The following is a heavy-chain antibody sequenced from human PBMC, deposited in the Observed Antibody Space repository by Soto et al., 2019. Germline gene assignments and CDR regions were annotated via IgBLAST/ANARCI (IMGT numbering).Heavy chain of an antibody. J-gene: IGHJ5*02. V-gene: IGHV2-5*02. Sequence: SSPTLVNPTQTLTLTCTFSGFSLITSGLGVGWIRQPPGKDLEWLALIYWDDDKRYSPSLKSRLTITKDTSKNQVVLTMTNMAPVDTSTYYCAHRRRRPNYDILTGFPYNWFDPWGQGTLGTVSS. CDR3: AHRRRRPNYDILTGFPYNWFDP. CDR1: GFSLITSGLG. CDR2: IYWDDDK. D-gene: IGHD3-9*01.